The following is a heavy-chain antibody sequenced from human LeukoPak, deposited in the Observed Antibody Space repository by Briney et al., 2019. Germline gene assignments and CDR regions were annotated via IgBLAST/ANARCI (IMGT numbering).Heavy chain of an antibody. CDR3: VRDGEYSHGIDFDY. CDR2: TNGDGSDT. CDR1: GFTLSSSW. Sequence: GGSLRLSCAASGFTLSSSWMHWVRQAPGKGLVWVSRTNGDGSDTSYADSVKGRFTISRDSATNTLYLQMNSLRAEDTAMYYCVRDGEYSHGIDFDYWGQGTLVTVSP. D-gene: IGHD5-18*01. V-gene: IGHV3-74*01. J-gene: IGHJ4*02.